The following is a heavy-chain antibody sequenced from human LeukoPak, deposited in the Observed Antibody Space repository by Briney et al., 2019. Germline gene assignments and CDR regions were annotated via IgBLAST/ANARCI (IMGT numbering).Heavy chain of an antibody. Sequence: PSETLSLTCTVSGGSISSSSYYWGWIRQPPGKGLEWIGSIYYSGSTYYNPSLKSRVTISLDTSKNQFSLKLTSVAAADTAVYYCARDLPLSGTFDIWGQGTMVTVSS. CDR3: ARDLPLSGTFDI. V-gene: IGHV4-39*07. CDR2: IYYSGST. J-gene: IGHJ3*02. D-gene: IGHD5-12*01. CDR1: GGSISSSSYY.